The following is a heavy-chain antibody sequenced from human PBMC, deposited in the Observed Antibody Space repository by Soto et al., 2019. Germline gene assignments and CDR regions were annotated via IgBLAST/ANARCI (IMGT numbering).Heavy chain of an antibody. V-gene: IGHV6-1*01. CDR3: ARDRGSSGWYPQNWFDP. CDR1: GDSVSSNSAA. Sequence: PSQTLSLTCAISGDSVSSNSAAWNWIRQSPSRGLEWLGRTYYRSKWYNDYAVSVKSRITINPDTSKNQFSLQLNSVTPEDTAVYYCARDRGSSGWYPQNWFDPWAREPWSPSP. J-gene: IGHJ5*02. D-gene: IGHD6-19*01. CDR2: TYYRSKWYN.